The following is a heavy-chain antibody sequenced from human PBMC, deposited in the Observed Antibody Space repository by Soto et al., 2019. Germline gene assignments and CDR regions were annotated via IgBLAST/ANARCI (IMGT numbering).Heavy chain of an antibody. V-gene: IGHV3-53*01. Sequence: PGGSLRLSCAASGFTVSSNYMSWVRQAPGKGLEWVSVIYSGGSTYYADSVKGRFTISRDNPKNTLYLQMNSLRAEDTAVYYCAGSFHTAMGLGYFDYWGQGTLVTVSS. CDR1: GFTVSSNY. CDR3: AGSFHTAMGLGYFDY. J-gene: IGHJ4*02. CDR2: IYSGGST. D-gene: IGHD5-18*01.